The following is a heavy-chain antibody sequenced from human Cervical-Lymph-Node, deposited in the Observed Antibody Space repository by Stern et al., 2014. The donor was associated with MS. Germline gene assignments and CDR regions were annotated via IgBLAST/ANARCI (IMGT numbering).Heavy chain of an antibody. J-gene: IGHJ5*02. Sequence: VQLVESGAEVKKPGSSVKVSCKASGGTFSSYTISWVRQAPGPGLEWMGRIIPILGIANYAQKFQGRVTITADKSASAAYMELSSLRSEDTAVYYCAREDIVVVPAACGWFDPWGQGTLVTVSS. CDR3: AREDIVVVPAACGWFDP. V-gene: IGHV1-69*09. CDR1: GGTFSSYT. D-gene: IGHD2-2*01. CDR2: IIPILGIA.